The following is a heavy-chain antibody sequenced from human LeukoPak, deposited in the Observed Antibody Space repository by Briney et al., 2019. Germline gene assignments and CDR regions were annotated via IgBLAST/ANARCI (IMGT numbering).Heavy chain of an antibody. V-gene: IGHV4-39*01. Sequence: SETLSLTCAVSGGSISSSSYYWGWIRQPPGKGLEWIGSIYYSGSTYYNPSLKSRVTISVDTSKNQFSLKLSSVTAADTAVYYCARREYQLLDAFDIWGQGTMVTVSS. CDR1: GGSISSSSYY. D-gene: IGHD2-2*01. J-gene: IGHJ3*02. CDR3: ARREYQLLDAFDI. CDR2: IYYSGST.